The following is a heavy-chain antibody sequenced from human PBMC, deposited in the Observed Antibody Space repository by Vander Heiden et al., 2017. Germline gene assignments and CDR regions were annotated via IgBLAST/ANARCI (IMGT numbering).Heavy chain of an antibody. CDR1: GATFSSYA. D-gene: IGHD5-12*01. Sequence: QVQLVQAGAEVKKPGPSVKVSCKASGATFSSYAISWGRQAPGQGLEWMGGIIPIFGTANYAQKFQGRVTITADESTSTAYMELSSLRSEDTAVYYCAGLGEMATFGYWGQGTLVTVSS. CDR2: IIPIFGTA. V-gene: IGHV1-69*01. J-gene: IGHJ4*02. CDR3: AGLGEMATFGY.